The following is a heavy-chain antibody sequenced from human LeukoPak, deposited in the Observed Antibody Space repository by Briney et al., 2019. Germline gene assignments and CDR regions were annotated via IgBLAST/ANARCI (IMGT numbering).Heavy chain of an antibody. J-gene: IGHJ4*02. D-gene: IGHD2-21*02. V-gene: IGHV4-61*01. CDR1: GGSVSSGSYY. CDR2: ISYSGST. CDR3: ARGPPYIVVVTAIGFFDY. Sequence: SETLSLTCTVPGGSVSSGSYYWSWIRQPPGKGLEWIGYISYSGSTNYNPSLKSRVTISIDTSKNQFSLKLNSVTAADTAVYYCARGPPYIVVVTAIGFFDYWGQGTLVTVSS.